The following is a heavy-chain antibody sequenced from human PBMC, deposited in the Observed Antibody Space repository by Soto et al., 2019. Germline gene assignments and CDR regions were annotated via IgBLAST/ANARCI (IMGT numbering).Heavy chain of an antibody. CDR2: IYYSGST. V-gene: IGHV4-39*01. CDR3: ARSRSGWFPFYP. D-gene: IGHD6-19*01. CDR1: GGSMSSTSHY. Sequence: SETLSLTCTVSGGSMSSTSHYWGWIRQPPGKGLEWIGSIYYSGSTYYNPSLKSRVTISVDTSKTQFSLKVSSVTAADTAVYYCARSRSGWFPFYPWGQGTLVTVSS. J-gene: IGHJ5*02.